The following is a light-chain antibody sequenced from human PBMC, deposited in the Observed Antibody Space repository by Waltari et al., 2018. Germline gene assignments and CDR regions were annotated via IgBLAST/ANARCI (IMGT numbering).Light chain of an antibody. Sequence: DIQLTQYPSSPSASTDATVTITCRSSENVNNNLNWYQQKPGRAPKLMVYKASTVLGGVPARFSGTGSGTDYTLTIGSLKSEDVATYYCQHGSDTPWTFGQGTKVE. CDR2: KAS. CDR3: QHGSDTPWT. CDR1: ENVNNN. V-gene: IGKV1-39*01. J-gene: IGKJ1*01.